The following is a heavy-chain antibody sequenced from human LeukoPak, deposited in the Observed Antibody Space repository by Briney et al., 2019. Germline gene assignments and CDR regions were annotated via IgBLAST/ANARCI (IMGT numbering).Heavy chain of an antibody. V-gene: IGHV3-23*01. CDR2: ISGSGGST. Sequence: PGGSLRLSCAASGFTFSSYAMSWVRQAPGKGLEWVSAISGSGGSTYYADSVKGRFTISRDNSKNTLYLQMNSLRAEDTAVYYCAKDPVYSSSRYELTPAYFDYWGQGTLVTVSS. CDR3: AKDPVYSSSRYELTPAYFDY. D-gene: IGHD6-13*01. CDR1: GFTFSSYA. J-gene: IGHJ4*02.